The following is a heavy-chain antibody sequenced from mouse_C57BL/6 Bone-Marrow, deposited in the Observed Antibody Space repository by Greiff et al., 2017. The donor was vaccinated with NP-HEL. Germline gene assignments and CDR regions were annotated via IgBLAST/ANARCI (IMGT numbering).Heavy chain of an antibody. J-gene: IGHJ3*01. Sequence: EVNVVESGGGLVKPGGSLKLSCAASGFTFSDYGMHWVRQAPEKGLEWVAYISSGSSTIYYADTVKGRFTISRDNAKNTLFLQMTSLRSEDTAMYYCARPYDYDGFAYWGQGTLVTVSA. CDR2: ISSGSSTI. CDR1: GFTFSDYG. D-gene: IGHD2-4*01. V-gene: IGHV5-17*01. CDR3: ARPYDYDGFAY.